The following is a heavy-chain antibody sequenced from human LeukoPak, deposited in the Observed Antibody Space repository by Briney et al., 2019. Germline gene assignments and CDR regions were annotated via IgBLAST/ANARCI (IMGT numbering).Heavy chain of an antibody. CDR3: AVTVTTFLHFDY. CDR2: ISSSGSTI. D-gene: IGHD4-17*01. CDR1: GFTFSSYE. Sequence: GGSLGLSCAASGFTFSSYEMNWVRQAPGKGLEWVSYISSSGSTIYYADSVKGRFTTSRDNAKNSLYLQMNSLRAEDTAVYYCAVTVTTFLHFDYWGQGTLVTVSS. J-gene: IGHJ4*02. V-gene: IGHV3-48*03.